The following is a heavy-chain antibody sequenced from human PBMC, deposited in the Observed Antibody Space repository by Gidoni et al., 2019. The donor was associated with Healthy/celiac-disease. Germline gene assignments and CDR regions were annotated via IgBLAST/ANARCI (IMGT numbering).Heavy chain of an antibody. CDR1: GVSFSGYY. CDR3: AREGYSSSWYVDY. CDR2: INHSGST. Sequence: QVQLQQWGAGLLKPSETLSLTCAVYGVSFSGYYWSWIRQPPGKGLEWIGEINHSGSTNYNPSLKSRVTISVDTSKNQFSLKLSSVTAADTAVYYCAREGYSSSWYVDYWGQGTLVTVSS. V-gene: IGHV4-34*01. D-gene: IGHD6-13*01. J-gene: IGHJ4*02.